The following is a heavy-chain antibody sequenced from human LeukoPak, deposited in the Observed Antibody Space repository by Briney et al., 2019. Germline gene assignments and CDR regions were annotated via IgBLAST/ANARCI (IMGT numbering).Heavy chain of an antibody. CDR2: ISDSGITT. J-gene: IGHJ4*02. Sequence: GGSLRLSCAASGFTVSSNYMSWVRQAPGKGLEWVSFISDSGITTYYADSVKGRFTISRDNSKNTVYLQMSSLRVEDTAKYYCANLGTNEHGDYWGQGILVTVSS. CDR3: ANLGTNEHGDY. CDR1: GFTVSSNY. V-gene: IGHV3-23*01. D-gene: IGHD7-27*01.